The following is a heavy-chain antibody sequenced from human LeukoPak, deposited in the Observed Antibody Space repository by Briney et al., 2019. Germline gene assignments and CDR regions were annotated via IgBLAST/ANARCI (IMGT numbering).Heavy chain of an antibody. J-gene: IGHJ4*02. D-gene: IGHD2-21*02. CDR1: GFTFSTYA. Sequence: GGSLRLSCAASGFTFSTYAMSWVRQAPGKGLEWVSTISGSGGSTYYADSVKGRFTISRDSSQNTLYLQMNSLRVEDTAVYFCAGSLAYCGGDCRLGDYWGQGTLVTVSS. CDR3: AGSLAYCGGDCRLGDY. CDR2: ISGSGGST. V-gene: IGHV3-23*01.